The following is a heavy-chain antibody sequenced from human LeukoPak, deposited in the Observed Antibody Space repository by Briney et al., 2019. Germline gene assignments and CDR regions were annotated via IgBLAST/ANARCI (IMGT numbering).Heavy chain of an antibody. Sequence: GASVKVSCKASGYTFTGYYMHWVRQAPGQGLEWMGWINPNSGGTNYAQKFQGRVTMTRDTPISTAYMELSRLRSDDTAVYYCARARQWLLLPEDAFDIWGQGTMVTVSS. V-gene: IGHV1-2*02. CDR3: ARARQWLLLPEDAFDI. D-gene: IGHD3-22*01. CDR1: GYTFTGYY. CDR2: INPNSGGT. J-gene: IGHJ3*02.